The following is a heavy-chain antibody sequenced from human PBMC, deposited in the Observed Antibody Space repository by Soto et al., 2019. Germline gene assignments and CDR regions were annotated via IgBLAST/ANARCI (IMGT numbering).Heavy chain of an antibody. D-gene: IGHD3-10*01. Sequence: WGSMRLSCAASGLTFSSYSMNWVRQAPGKGLEWVSYISSSSSTIYYADSVKGRFTISRDNAKNSLYLQMNSLRAEDTAVYYCARANYYGSPGDFDYWGQGTLVTVSS. CDR2: ISSSSSTI. CDR1: GLTFSSYS. J-gene: IGHJ4*02. CDR3: ARANYYGSPGDFDY. V-gene: IGHV3-48*01.